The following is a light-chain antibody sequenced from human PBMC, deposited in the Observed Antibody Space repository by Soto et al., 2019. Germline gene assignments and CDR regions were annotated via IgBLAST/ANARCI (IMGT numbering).Light chain of an antibody. V-gene: IGLV1-47*02. CDR1: TSNIGTNY. CDR2: STD. J-gene: IGLJ2*01. CDR3: SAWDDSLSGPV. Sequence: QSVLTQPPSASGTPGQRVTISCSGTTSNIGTNYVYWYQQLPGMAPKLVMYSTDRRPSGVPGRFSGSKSGTSAFLAITGLRSEDEANYSCSAWDDSLSGPVFGGGTKLTVL.